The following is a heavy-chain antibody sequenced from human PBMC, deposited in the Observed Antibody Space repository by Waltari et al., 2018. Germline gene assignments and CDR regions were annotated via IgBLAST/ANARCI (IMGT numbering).Heavy chain of an antibody. CDR1: GYTFTSYA. CDR3: ARSPGGYCSGGSCYEDYFDY. V-gene: IGHV1-3*01. Sequence: QVQLVQSGAEVKKPGASVKVSCKASGYTFTSYAMHWVRQAPGQRREWMGWINAGNGNTKYSQKFQGRVTITRDTSASTAYMELSSLRSEDTAVYYCARSPGGYCSGGSCYEDYFDYWGQGTLVTVSS. J-gene: IGHJ4*02. CDR2: INAGNGNT. D-gene: IGHD2-15*01.